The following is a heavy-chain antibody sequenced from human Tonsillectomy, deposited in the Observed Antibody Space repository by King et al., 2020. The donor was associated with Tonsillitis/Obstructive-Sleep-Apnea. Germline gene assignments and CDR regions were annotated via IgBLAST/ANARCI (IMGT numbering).Heavy chain of an antibody. D-gene: IGHD3-22*01. V-gene: IGHV4-30-2*01. CDR2: FFQSGNT. CDR1: GGSISSGGNS. CDR3: ASIPVGDDSSGHQSDY. J-gene: IGHJ4*02. Sequence: QLQLQESGSGLLKPSQTLSLTCGVSGGSISSGGNSWSWIRQPPGKGLEWIGYFFQSGNTYYSPALKSRVTISVDRSKNQFSLKLSSVTAADTAVYYCASIPVGDDSSGHQSDYWGQGTLVTVSS.